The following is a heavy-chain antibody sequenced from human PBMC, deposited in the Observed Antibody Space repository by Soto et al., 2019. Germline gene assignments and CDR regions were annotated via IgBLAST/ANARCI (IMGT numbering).Heavy chain of an antibody. Sequence: QVQLQESGPGLVKPSQTLSLTCTVSVGSISICGYYWSWIRQQPGKGLEWIGYIYYSGSTYYNPSLKSRVTISIDTSKNPFSLKLTAVTAADTAVYYCARSVFPWGQGTLVTVSS. CDR1: VGSISICGYY. J-gene: IGHJ5*02. V-gene: IGHV4-31*03. CDR2: IYYSGST. CDR3: ARSVFP.